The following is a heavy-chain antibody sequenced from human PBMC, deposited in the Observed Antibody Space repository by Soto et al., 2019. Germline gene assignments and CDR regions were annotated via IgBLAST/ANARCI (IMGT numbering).Heavy chain of an antibody. CDR3: AREARGTAVVTGFDY. J-gene: IGHJ4*02. D-gene: IGHD5-18*01. CDR2: IGRSGSPT. Sequence: GSLRLSCAASGFTFSSYEMNWVRQAPGKGLEWVSYIGRSGSPTYYADSVKGRFTISRDNAKNSLYLQMNSLRAGDTAVYFCAREARGTAVVTGFDYWGQGTLVTVS. CDR1: GFTFSSYE. V-gene: IGHV3-48*03.